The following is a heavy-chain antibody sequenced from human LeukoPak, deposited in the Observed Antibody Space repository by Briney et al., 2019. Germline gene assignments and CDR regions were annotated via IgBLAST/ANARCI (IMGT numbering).Heavy chain of an antibody. D-gene: IGHD2/OR15-2a*01. J-gene: IGHJ5*02. CDR2: INPNSGDT. V-gene: IGHV1-2*06. CDR3: ASDLFQNVLYADDEYNWFER. Sequence: GASVKVSCKASGYILSNYYMRWVRQAPGQGLEWMGRINPNSGDTNYAQTVGGRVSLTRDTSISTVYMEVTSLRSDDTAVYLCASDLFQNVLYADDEYNWFERWGGGTIVAVSS. CDR1: GYILSNYY.